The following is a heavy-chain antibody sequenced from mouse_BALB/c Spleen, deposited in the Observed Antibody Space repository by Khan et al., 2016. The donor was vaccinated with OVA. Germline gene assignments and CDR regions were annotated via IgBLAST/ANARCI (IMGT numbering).Heavy chain of an antibody. V-gene: IGHV3-8*02. Sequence: EVQLQEPGPSLVKPSQTRSLTGSVTGDSITTGFWTWIRKFPGNKLEYMGYMIYSGDTYYNPPLKSRISITRHTSKNQYYLQLNSVTTEDTATYYCARSTYRYAFAYWGQGTLVTVSA. CDR1: GDSITTGF. CDR3: ARSTYRYAFAY. CDR2: MIYSGDT. J-gene: IGHJ3*01. D-gene: IGHD2-14*01.